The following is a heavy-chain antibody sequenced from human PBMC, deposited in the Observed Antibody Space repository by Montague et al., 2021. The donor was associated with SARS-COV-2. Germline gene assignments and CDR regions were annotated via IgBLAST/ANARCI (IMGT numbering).Heavy chain of an antibody. CDR1: GESFSSYY. J-gene: IGHJ6*02. D-gene: IGHD4-17*01. Sequence: SETLSLTCAVYGESFSSYYWSWIRQPPGGGLEWIGEINHSGGTNYNTSLKSRVTISVDTSKNQFSLKLSSVTAADTAVYYCARAYGDYILLFYYYYGMDFWGQGTTVTVSS. CDR3: ARAYGDYILLFYYYYGMDF. CDR2: INHSGGT. V-gene: IGHV4-34*01.